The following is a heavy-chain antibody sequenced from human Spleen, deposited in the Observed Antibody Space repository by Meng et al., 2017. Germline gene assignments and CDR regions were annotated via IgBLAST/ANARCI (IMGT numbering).Heavy chain of an antibody. V-gene: IGHV1-69*13. Sequence: SVKVSCKALGGIFSNYVIGWVRQAPGQGLEWMGGINAVFGTTNYAQKFQDRVTITSDESTSTVYMELIRLTSEDTAVYFGARKAGNCISTTCYSLDYWGQGTLVTVSS. CDR2: INAVFGTT. CDR3: ARKAGNCISTTCYSLDY. CDR1: GGIFSNYV. D-gene: IGHD2-2*01. J-gene: IGHJ4*02.